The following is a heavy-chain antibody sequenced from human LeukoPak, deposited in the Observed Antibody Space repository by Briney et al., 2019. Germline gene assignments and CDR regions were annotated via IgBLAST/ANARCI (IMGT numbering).Heavy chain of an antibody. CDR1: GFTFSYYW. Sequence: GGSLRLSCAASGFTFSYYWMSWVRQAPGKGLEWVANIKEDGSEKYYVDSVKGRFTVSRDNAKNLLYLQMNSLRAEDTAVYYCAREGTYYYDSSGCVDCWGQGTLVTVSS. CDR2: IKEDGSEK. V-gene: IGHV3-7*01. J-gene: IGHJ4*02. D-gene: IGHD3-22*01. CDR3: AREGTYYYDSSGCVDC.